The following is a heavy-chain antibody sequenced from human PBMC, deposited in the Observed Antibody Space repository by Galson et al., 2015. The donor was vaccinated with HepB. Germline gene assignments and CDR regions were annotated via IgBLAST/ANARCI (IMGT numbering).Heavy chain of an antibody. V-gene: IGHV3-30*18. D-gene: IGHD4-23*01. CDR2: ISKDGSQK. J-gene: IGHJ4*02. Sequence: SLRLSCAGSGFTFRSFGMFWVRQASGKGLEWVAAISKDGSQKYYADSVQGRFTISRDNSKNTVYLQMDRLRAEDTAMCYCAKDIRALIGTSDSWVQETLVTVSA. CDR1: GFTFRSFG. CDR3: AKDIRALIGTSDS.